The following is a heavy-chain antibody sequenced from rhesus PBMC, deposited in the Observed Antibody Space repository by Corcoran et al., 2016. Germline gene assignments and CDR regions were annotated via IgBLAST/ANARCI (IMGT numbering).Heavy chain of an antibody. Sequence: QVQLQESGPGLVKPLDTLSLTCAVSGDSMSNNYWTWIRQSPGKAMEWIGYSYGRGSSTSDKPALKSRGTLSVDTYENPFSLKLTSVTAAYTAVYYCARDSVGAGIDYWGQGVLVTVSS. CDR1: GDSMSNNY. CDR3: ARDSVGAGIDY. D-gene: IGHD1-44*02. V-gene: IGHV4S11*01. CDR2: SYGRGSST. J-gene: IGHJ4*01.